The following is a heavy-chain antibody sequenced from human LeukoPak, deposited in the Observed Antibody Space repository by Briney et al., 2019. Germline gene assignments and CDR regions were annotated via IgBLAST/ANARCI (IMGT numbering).Heavy chain of an antibody. Sequence: SETLSLTCAVSAYFISSGYYWGWIRQPPGKGLEWIGSIYHSDSTYYNPSLKSRVTISLDTSKNQFSLRLNSVTAADTAVYYCAREVGKQWLVPNYFDYWGQGTLVTVSS. V-gene: IGHV4-38-2*02. J-gene: IGHJ4*02. CDR1: AYFISSGYY. CDR2: IYHSDST. D-gene: IGHD6-19*01. CDR3: AREVGKQWLVPNYFDY.